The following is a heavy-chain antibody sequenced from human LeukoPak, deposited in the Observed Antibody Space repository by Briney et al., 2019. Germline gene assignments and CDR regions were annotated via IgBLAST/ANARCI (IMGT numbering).Heavy chain of an antibody. CDR2: INPNSGGT. D-gene: IGHD4-17*01. CDR3: ATAHTVTTLVY. CDR1: GYTFTGYY. J-gene: IGHJ4*02. V-gene: IGHV1-2*02. Sequence: ASVKVSCKASGYTFTGYYMHWVRQAPGQGLEWMGWINPNSGGTNYAQKFQGRVTMTEDTSTDTAYMELSSLRSEDTAVYYCATAHTVTTLVYWGQGTLVTVSS.